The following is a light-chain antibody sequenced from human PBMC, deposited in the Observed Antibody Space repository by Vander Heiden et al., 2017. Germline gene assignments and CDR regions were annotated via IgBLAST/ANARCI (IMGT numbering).Light chain of an antibody. CDR3: QQSYSTPPYT. V-gene: IGKV1-39*01. CDR1: QSISSY. J-gene: IGKJ2*01. CDR2: AAS. Sequence: DIQMTQSPSSLSASVGDRVTITCRASQSISSYLNWYQQKPGKAPKLLIYAASSLQTRVPSRFRGSGSGTYFTLTISSLQPEDFATYYCQQSYSTPPYTFGQGTKLEIK.